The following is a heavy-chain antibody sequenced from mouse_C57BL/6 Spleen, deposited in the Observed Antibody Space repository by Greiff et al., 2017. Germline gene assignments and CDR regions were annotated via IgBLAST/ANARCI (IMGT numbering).Heavy chain of an antibody. D-gene: IGHD2-14*01. J-gene: IGHJ4*01. Sequence: QVHVKQPGAELVKPGASVKLSCKASGYTFTSYWMQWVKPRPGQGLEWIGEIDPSDSYTNYNQKFKGKATLTVDTSSSTAYMQLSSLTSEDSAVYYCARKGVPCYAMDYWGQGTSVTVSS. CDR3: ARKGVPCYAMDY. V-gene: IGHV1-50*01. CDR1: GYTFTSYW. CDR2: IDPSDSYT.